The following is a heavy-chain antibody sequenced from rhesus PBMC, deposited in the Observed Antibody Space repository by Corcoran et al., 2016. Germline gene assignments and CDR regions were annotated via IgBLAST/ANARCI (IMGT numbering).Heavy chain of an antibody. V-gene: IGHV1-200*01. Sequence: QVQLVQSGAEVKKPGASVKLSCKASGYSCTPYSINWVRPAPGQGLEYLGWIDPSNGNTGYAQKFQGRVTMTRDTSTSTAFMELSSLGSEDTAVYYCARVLDWLSLDYWGQGVLVTVSS. CDR2: IDPSNGNT. CDR3: ARVLDWLSLDY. CDR1: GYSCTPYS. J-gene: IGHJ4*01. D-gene: IGHD3-3*01.